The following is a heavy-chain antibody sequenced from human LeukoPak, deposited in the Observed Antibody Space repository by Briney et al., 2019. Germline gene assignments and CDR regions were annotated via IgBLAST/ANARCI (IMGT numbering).Heavy chain of an antibody. D-gene: IGHD3-9*01. CDR1: GFSFSTYW. Sequence: PGGSLRLSCAASGFSFSTYWMSWVRHAPGKGLEWVANIKEDGSDKNYVDSVKGRFTIARDNAKNYVYLQMKSLRAEDTAVYYCARDRGFDNFDYWGQGTLVTVSS. J-gene: IGHJ4*02. CDR3: ARDRGFDNFDY. V-gene: IGHV3-7*01. CDR2: IKEDGSDK.